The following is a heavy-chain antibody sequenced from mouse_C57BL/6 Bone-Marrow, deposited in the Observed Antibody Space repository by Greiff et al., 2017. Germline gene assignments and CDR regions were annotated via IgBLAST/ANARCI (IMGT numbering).Heavy chain of an antibody. CDR2: LNPSNGGT. J-gene: IGHJ2*01. V-gene: IGHV1-53*01. CDR1: GYTFTSYW. Sequence: QVQLQQPGTELVKPGASVKLSCKASGYTFTSYWMHWVKQRPGQGLEWIGKLNPSNGGTNYTEKFKSKATLTVDKSSSTAYMQLSSLTSEDSAVYYCAREDYDVDYWGQGTTLTVSS. CDR3: AREDYDVDY. D-gene: IGHD2-4*01.